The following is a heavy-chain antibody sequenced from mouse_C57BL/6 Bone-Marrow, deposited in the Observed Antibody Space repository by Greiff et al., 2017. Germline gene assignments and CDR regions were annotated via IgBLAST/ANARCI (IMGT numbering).Heavy chain of an antibody. J-gene: IGHJ1*03. CDR1: GFSLTSYG. Sequence: QVQLKESGPGLVAPSQSLSITCTVSGFSLTSYGVHWVRQPPGKGLEWLVVIWSDGSTTYNSSLKSRLSISKDNSKSQVFLKMNSLQTDDTAMYYCARHPLDGYWYFDVWGTGTTVTVSS. CDR3: ARHPLDGYWYFDV. V-gene: IGHV2-6-1*01. CDR2: IWSDGST.